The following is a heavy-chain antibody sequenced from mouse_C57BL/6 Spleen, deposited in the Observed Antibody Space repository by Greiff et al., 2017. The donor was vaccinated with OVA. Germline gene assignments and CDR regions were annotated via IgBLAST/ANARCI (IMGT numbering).Heavy chain of an antibody. D-gene: IGHD2-3*01. Sequence: VQLQQSGAELVKPGASVKISCKASGYAFSSYWMNWVKQRPGKGLEWIGQIYPGDGDTNYNGKFKGKATLTADKSSSTAYMQLSSLTSEDSAVYFCARGEVYDGYPAWFAYWGQGTLVTVSA. CDR2: IYPGDGDT. J-gene: IGHJ3*01. CDR3: ARGEVYDGYPAWFAY. V-gene: IGHV1-80*01. CDR1: GYAFSSYW.